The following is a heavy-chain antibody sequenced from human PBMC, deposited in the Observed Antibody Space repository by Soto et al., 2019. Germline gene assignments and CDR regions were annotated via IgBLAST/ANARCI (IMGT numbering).Heavy chain of an antibody. J-gene: IGHJ4*02. V-gene: IGHV3-23*01. Sequence: GGSLRLSCAASVFILRSYSLSLVRQAPGTGLECVSAISDNGDTTYYVDSVKGRFTISRDNSKNTLYLQMNSLRAEDTAVYYCAKNRVTGTFNDWGQGTMVTVSS. CDR2: ISDNGDTT. CDR3: AKNRVTGTFND. D-gene: IGHD2-8*02. CDR1: VFILRSYS.